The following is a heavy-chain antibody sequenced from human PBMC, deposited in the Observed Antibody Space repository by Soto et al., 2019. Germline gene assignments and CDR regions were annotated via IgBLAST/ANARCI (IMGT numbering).Heavy chain of an antibody. Sequence: QVHLQESGPGLLKPSETLSLTCTVSGASISSSYWSWIRQPPGKGLEWIGYIYYTGSIAYNPSLESRLTLSIDTSKNQFSLKLSSVSAADTAIYHCARHGYRGAWDGSWDSWGQGTLVTVSS. CDR1: GASISSSY. D-gene: IGHD6-19*01. V-gene: IGHV4-59*08. CDR3: ARHGYRGAWDGSWDS. CDR2: IYYTGSI. J-gene: IGHJ4*02.